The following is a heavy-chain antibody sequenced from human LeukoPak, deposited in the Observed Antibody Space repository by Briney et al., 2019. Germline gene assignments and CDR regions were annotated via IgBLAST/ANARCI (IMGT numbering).Heavy chain of an antibody. D-gene: IGHD1-26*01. V-gene: IGHV1-2*02. CDR2: IYPNSGGT. J-gene: IGHJ4*02. Sequence: GASVKVSCRASGYTFTGYFMHWLRQAPGQGLEWMGWIYPNSGGTKYAQKFQGRVTMTRDTSISTIYMELSSLRSDDTAVYYCARFSGSSNFDHWGQGTLVTVSS. CDR3: ARFSGSSNFDH. CDR1: GYTFTGYF.